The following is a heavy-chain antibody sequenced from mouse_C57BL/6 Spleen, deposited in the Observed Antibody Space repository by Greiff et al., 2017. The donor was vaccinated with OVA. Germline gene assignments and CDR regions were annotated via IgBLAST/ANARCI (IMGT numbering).Heavy chain of an antibody. CDR1: GFTFSSYT. J-gene: IGHJ2*01. CDR2: ISGGGGNT. D-gene: IGHD1-1*01. CDR3: ARHEPFITTVVPYFDY. Sequence: EVQVVESGGGLVKPGGSLKLSCAASGFTFSSYTMSWVRQTPEKRLEWVATISGGGGNTYYPDSVKGRFTISRDNAKNTLYLQMSSQRSEDTALYYCARHEPFITTVVPYFDYWGQGTTLTVSS. V-gene: IGHV5-9*01.